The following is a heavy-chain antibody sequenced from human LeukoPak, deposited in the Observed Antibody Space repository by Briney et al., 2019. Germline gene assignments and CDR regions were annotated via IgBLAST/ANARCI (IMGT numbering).Heavy chain of an antibody. CDR2: ISYDGSNK. V-gene: IGHV3-30-3*01. J-gene: IGHJ4*02. CDR3: ARDLIPTVTTANVDY. D-gene: IGHD4-17*01. Sequence: GRSLRLSCAASGFTFSSYAMHWVRQAPGKGLEWVAVISYDGSNKYYADSVKGRFTISRDNAKNSLYLQMNSLRAEDTAVYYCARDLIPTVTTANVDYWGQGTLVTVSS. CDR1: GFTFSSYA.